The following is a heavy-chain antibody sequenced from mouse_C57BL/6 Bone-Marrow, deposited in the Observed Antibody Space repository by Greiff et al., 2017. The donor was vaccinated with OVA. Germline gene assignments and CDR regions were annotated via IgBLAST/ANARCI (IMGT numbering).Heavy chain of an antibody. CDR2: IRLKSDNYAS. Sequence: EVQRVESGGGLVQPGGSMKLSCVASGFTFSNYWMNWVSQSPEKGLEWVAQIRLKSDNYASHYAVSVKGRFTISRDDSKSSVYLQMNNLRAEDTGIYYCTGEAMDYGGQGTSVTGSS. J-gene: IGHJ4*01. CDR3: TGEAMDY. CDR1: GFTFSNYW. V-gene: IGHV6-3*01.